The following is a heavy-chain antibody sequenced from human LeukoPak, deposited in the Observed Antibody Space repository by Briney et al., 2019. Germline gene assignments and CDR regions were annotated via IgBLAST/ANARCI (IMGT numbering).Heavy chain of an antibody. CDR3: ATSRTLDY. Sequence: PGGSLRLSCAASGFTFGAYWMTWVRQAPGKGREWVANLNQDGSEKYYVDSVKGRFTISRDNAKSSLYLQMNSLRAEDTAVYYCATSRTLDYWGQGTLVTVSS. CDR2: LNQDGSEK. CDR1: GFTFGAYW. J-gene: IGHJ4*02. V-gene: IGHV3-7*05.